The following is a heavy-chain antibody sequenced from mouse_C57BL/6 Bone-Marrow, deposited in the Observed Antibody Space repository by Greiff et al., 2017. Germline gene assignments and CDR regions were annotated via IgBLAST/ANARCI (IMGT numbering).Heavy chain of an antibody. Sequence: QVQLQQSGAELVKPGASVKMSCKASGYTFTSYWITWVKQRPGQGLEWIGDIYPTSGRTNYNEKFKSKAILTVDPSSNTAYMQLSSLTSEDSAVFYCARSGPLGRSFDYWGQGTTLTVSS. CDR1: GYTFTSYW. D-gene: IGHD4-1*01. J-gene: IGHJ2*01. CDR2: IYPTSGRT. V-gene: IGHV1-55*01. CDR3: ARSGPLGRSFDY.